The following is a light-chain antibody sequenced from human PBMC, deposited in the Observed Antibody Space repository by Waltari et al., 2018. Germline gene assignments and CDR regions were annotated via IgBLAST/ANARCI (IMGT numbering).Light chain of an antibody. CDR2: GAS. Sequence: VMTQSPASLSVSPGERATLPCRASHNVNINLAWYQQKPGQAPRLLIYGASTRATGIAARFSGSGSGTEFTLTISSLQSEDFAVYYCQQYNNWPPPLTFGRGTKVEIK. CDR3: QQYNNWPPPLT. V-gene: IGKV3D-15*01. CDR1: HNVNIN. J-gene: IGKJ4*01.